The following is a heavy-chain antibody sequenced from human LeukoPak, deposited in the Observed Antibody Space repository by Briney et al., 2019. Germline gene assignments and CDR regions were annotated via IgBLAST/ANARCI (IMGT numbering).Heavy chain of an antibody. CDR2: IYPGDSDT. Sequence: GESLKISCKGSGFDFTVHWIAWVRQMPGKGLEWMGIIYPGDSDTRYSPSFQGQVTISVDKSISTAYLQWGSLKASDIGMYYCARLVVAGNSWFDPWGQGTLVTVSS. CDR1: GFDFTVHW. CDR3: ARLVVAGNSWFDP. D-gene: IGHD6-19*01. J-gene: IGHJ5*01. V-gene: IGHV5-51*01.